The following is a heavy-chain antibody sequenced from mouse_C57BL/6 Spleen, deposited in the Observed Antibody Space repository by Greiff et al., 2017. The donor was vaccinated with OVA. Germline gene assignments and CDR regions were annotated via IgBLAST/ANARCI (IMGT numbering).Heavy chain of an antibody. V-gene: IGHV5-17*01. Sequence: EVKLVESGGGLVKPGGSLKLSCAASGFTFSDYGMHWVRQAPEKGLEWVAYISSGSSTIYYADKVKGRFTISRDNAKNTRFLQMTSLRSEDAAIYYCARITGYYFDYWGQGTTLTVSS. J-gene: IGHJ2*01. CDR1: GFTFSDYG. CDR2: ISSGSSTI. D-gene: IGHD1-1*01. CDR3: ARITGYYFDY.